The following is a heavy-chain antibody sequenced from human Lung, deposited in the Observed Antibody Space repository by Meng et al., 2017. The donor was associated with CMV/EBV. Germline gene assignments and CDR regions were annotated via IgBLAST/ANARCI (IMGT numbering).Heavy chain of an antibody. J-gene: IGHJ4*02. CDR1: GFTFSSYA. D-gene: IGHD6-19*01. CDR2: ISYDGSNK. CDR3: ARLTGGSGSED. Sequence: GESLKISCAASGFTFSSYAMRWVRQAPGKGLEWVAVISYDGSNKYYADSVKGRFTISRDNSKNTLYLQMNSLRAEDTAVYYCARLTGGSGSEDWGQGTLVTVSS. V-gene: IGHV3-30-3*01.